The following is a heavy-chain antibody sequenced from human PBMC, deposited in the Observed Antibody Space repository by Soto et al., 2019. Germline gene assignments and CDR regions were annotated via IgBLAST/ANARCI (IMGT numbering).Heavy chain of an antibody. V-gene: IGHV3-23*01. CDR3: AKVPYYYDSSGYIV. J-gene: IGHJ4*02. D-gene: IGHD3-22*01. CDR1: GFTFSSYA. Sequence: EVQLLESGGGLVQPGGSLRLSCTASGFTFSSYAMSWVRQAPGKGLEWVSAISGSGGSTYYADSVKGRFTISRDNSKNTLYLQMNSLRAEDTAVYYCAKVPYYYDSSGYIVWGQGTLVTVSS. CDR2: ISGSGGST.